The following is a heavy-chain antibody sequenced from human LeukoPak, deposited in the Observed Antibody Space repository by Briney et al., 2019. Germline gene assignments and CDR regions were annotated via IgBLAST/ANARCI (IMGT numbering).Heavy chain of an antibody. CDR3: RRGGVWHQLAIQY. D-gene: IGHD3-10*01. CDR2: ISRDGDEK. CDR1: GFPFINSG. V-gene: IGHV3-64*02. Sequence: GGSLRLSCATSGFPFINSGMRWVRQAPGKGLEYVASISRDGDEKYYADSVKDRFTISRDNSKNTLYLQMGSLRADDLAVYYCRRGGVWHQLAIQYWGQGTLVTVSS. J-gene: IGHJ4*02.